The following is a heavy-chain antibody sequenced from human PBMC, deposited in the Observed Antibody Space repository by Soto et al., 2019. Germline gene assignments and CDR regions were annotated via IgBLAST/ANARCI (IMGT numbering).Heavy chain of an antibody. D-gene: IGHD3-16*02. Sequence: ASVKVSCKASGYTFTSYYMHWVRQAPGQGLEWMGIINPSGGSTSYAQKFQGRVTMTRDTSTSTVYMELSSLRSEDTAVYYCAREKSGYDYIWGSYRPTDNHYFDYWGQGTLVTVSS. V-gene: IGHV1-46*03. CDR3: AREKSGYDYIWGSYRPTDNHYFDY. J-gene: IGHJ4*02. CDR2: INPSGGST. CDR1: GYTFTSYY.